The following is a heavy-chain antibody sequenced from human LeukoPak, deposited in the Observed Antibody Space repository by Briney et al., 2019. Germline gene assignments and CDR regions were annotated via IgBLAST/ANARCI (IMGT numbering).Heavy chain of an antibody. V-gene: IGHV1-2*02. CDR1: GYTFTDYY. J-gene: IGHJ4*02. D-gene: IGHD6-19*01. CDR2: INPKSGDT. Sequence: GASVKVSCKASGYTFTDYYMHWVRQAPGQTFEWLAWINPKSGDTHYTQKFQGRVTVTTDTSNTSVYMELSGLQSDDTAVYYCVRDLTGGSGDWGQGTLVTVSS. CDR3: VRDLTGGSGD.